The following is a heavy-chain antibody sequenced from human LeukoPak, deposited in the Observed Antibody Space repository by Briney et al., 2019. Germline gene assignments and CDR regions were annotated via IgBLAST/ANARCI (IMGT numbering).Heavy chain of an antibody. CDR1: GFPFTKYC. V-gene: IGHV3-7*01. J-gene: IGHJ5*02. Sequence: GDSLRLSCGASGFPFTKYCMTWVRQARGKGGEGVGYIKQDGSYKNFMDSLKGRFTISRDNAKNSLYLQMNSLRAEDTAVNYCARDLGGDQLGKFDPWGQRTLVTVSS. CDR3: ARDLGGDQLGKFDP. D-gene: IGHD7-27*01. CDR2: IKQDGSYK.